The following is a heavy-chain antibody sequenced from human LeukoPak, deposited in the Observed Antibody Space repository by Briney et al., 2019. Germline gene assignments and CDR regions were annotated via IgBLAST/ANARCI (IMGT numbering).Heavy chain of an antibody. V-gene: IGHV5-51*01. CDR3: ARQDGSGTYDAFDI. CDR2: IYPGDLDT. J-gene: IGHJ3*02. D-gene: IGHD3-10*01. CDR1: GYLFTSYW. Sequence: GESLQISCKDTGYLFTSYWIAWVRQKPGKGLEWMGIIYPGDLDTRYNPSFQGQVTISADTSINTAYLQWDSLKASDTAMYYCARQDGSGTYDAFDIWGQGTMVTVPS.